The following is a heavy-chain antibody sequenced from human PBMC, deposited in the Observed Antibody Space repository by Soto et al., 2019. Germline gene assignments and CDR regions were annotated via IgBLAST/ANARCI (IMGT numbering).Heavy chain of an antibody. V-gene: IGHV4-30-4*01. CDR1: GGSINNNGYF. CDR3: ARGPSGDKVDY. D-gene: IGHD1-26*01. CDR2: IYISGST. J-gene: IGHJ4*02. Sequence: QVQLQESGPGVVEPSQTLSLTCTVSGGSINNNGYFWNWIRQPPGSGLEWFGHIYISGSTCSNPSLKSRLTISVDTSKNQFSLKLSSVTAADTAVYYCARGPSGDKVDYWGQGTLVTLSS.